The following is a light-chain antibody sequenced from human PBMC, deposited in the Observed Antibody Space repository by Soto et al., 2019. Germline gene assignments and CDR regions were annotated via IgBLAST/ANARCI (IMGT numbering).Light chain of an antibody. CDR3: QQYYTTPTWT. CDR1: QSVLYSSNNRNY. CDR2: WAS. V-gene: IGKV4-1*01. Sequence: DIVLTHSPDSLAVSLGERATINCKSSQSVLYSSNNRNYLVWYQQRPGLPPKLLIYWASTRESGVPDRFSGSGSGTDFTLTISSLQAEDVAVYYCQQYYTTPTWTFGQGTKVDI. J-gene: IGKJ1*01.